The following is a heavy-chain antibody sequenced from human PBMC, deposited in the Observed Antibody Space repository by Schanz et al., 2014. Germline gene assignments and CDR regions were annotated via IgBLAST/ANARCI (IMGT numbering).Heavy chain of an antibody. V-gene: IGHV1-18*01. CDR3: ARVHIATYHYNSPGAFDI. Sequence: QVQLVQSGAEVKKPGASVKVSCKASGYIFGSHGMTWVRQAPGQGPELMGWINAHTGNTQYAQKFQGRVNMTRDTVTTTVHLELTRLRTDDTAIYYCARVHIATYHYNSPGAFDIWGQGTRVTGSS. J-gene: IGHJ3*02. D-gene: IGHD3-10*01. CDR2: INAHTGNT. CDR1: GYIFGSHG.